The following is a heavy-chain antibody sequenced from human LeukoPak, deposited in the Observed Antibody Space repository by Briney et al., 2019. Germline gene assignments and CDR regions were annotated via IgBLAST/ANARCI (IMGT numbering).Heavy chain of an antibody. D-gene: IGHD2-15*01. V-gene: IGHV1-24*01. CDR1: GYTFTSYY. J-gene: IGHJ4*02. CDR3: ATETCSGGSCYFDY. CDR2: FDPEDGET. Sequence: GASVKVSCKASGYTFTSYYMHWVRQAPGKGLEWMGGFDPEDGETIYAQKFQGRVTMTEDTSTDTAYMELSSLRSEDTAVYYCATETCSGGSCYFDYWGQGTLVTVSS.